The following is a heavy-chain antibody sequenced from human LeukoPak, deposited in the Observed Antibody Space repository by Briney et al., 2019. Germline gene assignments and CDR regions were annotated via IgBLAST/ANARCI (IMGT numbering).Heavy chain of an antibody. CDR3: ARKYQLLYYFDY. CDR1: GFTFSSYA. CDR2: ISYDGSNK. V-gene: IGHV3-30-3*01. Sequence: PGGSLRLSCAASGFTFSSYAMHWVRQAPGKGLEWVAVISYDGSNKYYADSVKGRFTISRDNSKSTLYLQMNSLRAEDTAVYYCARKYQLLYYFDYWGQGTLVTVSS. J-gene: IGHJ4*02. D-gene: IGHD2-2*01.